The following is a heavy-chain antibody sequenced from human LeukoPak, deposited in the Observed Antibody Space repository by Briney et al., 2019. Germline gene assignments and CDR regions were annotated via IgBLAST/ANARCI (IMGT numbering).Heavy chain of an antibody. V-gene: IGHV3-74*01. CDR3: ARDTYSIAE. CDR1: GFIFSNYW. J-gene: IGHJ4*02. Sequence: GGSLRLSCAASGFIFSNYWMHWVRQAPGKGLVWVSLIHSDGGTTNYADSVKGRFIISRDNAKNTLYLQMNSLRVEDTAVYYCARDTYSIAEWGQGTLVTVSS. CDR2: IHSDGGTT. D-gene: IGHD1-26*01.